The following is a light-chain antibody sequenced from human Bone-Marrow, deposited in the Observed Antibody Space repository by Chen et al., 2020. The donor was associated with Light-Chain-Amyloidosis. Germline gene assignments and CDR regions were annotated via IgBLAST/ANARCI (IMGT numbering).Light chain of an antibody. J-gene: IGKJ1*01. V-gene: IGKV4-1*01. CDR2: WAS. Sequence: DIVMTQSPDSRAVSLGERATINCRSSQSILYSSKNKTYLAWYQQKPGQPPKMLIYWASTRESGVPDRFSGGGSETDFTLTISSLQAEDVAVYYCHQYFSTPPTFGQGTKVEIK. CDR3: HQYFSTPPT. CDR1: QSILYSSKNKTY.